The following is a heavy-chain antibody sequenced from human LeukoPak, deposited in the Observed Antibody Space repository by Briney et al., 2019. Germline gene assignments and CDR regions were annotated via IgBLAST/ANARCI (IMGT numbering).Heavy chain of an antibody. CDR2: IWYDGSNK. CDR3: ARDLPHNCGGDCPWVY. CDR1: GFTFSSYG. J-gene: IGHJ4*02. Sequence: GGSLRLSCAASGFTFSSYGMHWVHQAPGMGLEWVAVIWYDGSNKYYADSVKGRFTISRDNSKNTLYLQMNSLRAEDTAVYYCARDLPHNCGGDCPWVYWGQGTLVTVSS. V-gene: IGHV3-33*01. D-gene: IGHD2-21*02.